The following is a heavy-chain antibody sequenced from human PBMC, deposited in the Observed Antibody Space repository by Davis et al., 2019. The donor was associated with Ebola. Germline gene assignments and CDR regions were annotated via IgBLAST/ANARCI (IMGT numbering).Heavy chain of an antibody. CDR2: IYEGGST. Sequence: GESLKISCAASGFTVSTNYMSWVRQAPGKGLEWVSVIYEGGSTYYADSVKGRFTISRDNSKNTVYLQTNSLRAEDTAVYYCARHVYGDFWYFDLWGRGTRVTVSS. CDR3: ARHVYGDFWYFDL. J-gene: IGHJ2*01. CDR1: GFTVSTNY. D-gene: IGHD4-17*01. V-gene: IGHV3-53*01.